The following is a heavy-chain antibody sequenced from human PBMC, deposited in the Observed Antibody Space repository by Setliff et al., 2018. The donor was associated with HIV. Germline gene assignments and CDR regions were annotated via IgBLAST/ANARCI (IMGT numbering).Heavy chain of an antibody. CDR3: ATQGVTVAENYYYYGMDV. V-gene: IGHV4-39*07. D-gene: IGHD6-19*01. CDR1: GGFISSSSYY. Sequence: PSETLSLTCTVSGGFISSSSYYWGWIRQPPGKGLEWIGSIFNDGRTYYNPSLKSRITISVDTSKNQFSLKLSSVTAADTAVYYCATQGVTVAENYYYYGMDVWGQGTTVTVSS. J-gene: IGHJ6*02. CDR2: IFNDGRT.